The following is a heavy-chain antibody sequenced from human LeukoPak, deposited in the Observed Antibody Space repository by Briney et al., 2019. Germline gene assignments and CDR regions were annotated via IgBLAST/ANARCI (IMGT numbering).Heavy chain of an antibody. V-gene: IGHV3-30*03. J-gene: IGHJ4*02. CDR2: IAYDGSNK. CDR3: ASQSKYSSRWYLDY. Sequence: PGRSLRLSCAASGFTFSTYDMHWVRQAPGKGLEWVAVIAYDGSNKYYGDSVNGRFTISRDNSKNTLYLQMDSLRAEDTAVYYCASQSKYSSRWYLDYWGQGALVTVSS. D-gene: IGHD6-13*01. CDR1: GFTFSTYD.